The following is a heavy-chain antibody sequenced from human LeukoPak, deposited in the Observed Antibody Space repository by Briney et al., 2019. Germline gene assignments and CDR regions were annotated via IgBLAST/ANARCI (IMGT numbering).Heavy chain of an antibody. CDR2: IFSNGDT. J-gene: IGHJ4*02. V-gene: IGHV3-53*01. CDR3: TRDHMNY. CDR1: EFTVSRNY. Sequence: GGSLRPSFTASEFTVSRNYMLWVRQAPGKGLEWVSLIFSNGDTHYADSVKGRFTISRDTSKNTVSLQMNSLRVEDTAMYYCTRDHMNYWGQGTLVTVSS.